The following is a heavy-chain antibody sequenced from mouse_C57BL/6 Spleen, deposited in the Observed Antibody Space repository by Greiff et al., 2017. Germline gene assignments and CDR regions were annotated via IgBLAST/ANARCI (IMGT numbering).Heavy chain of an antibody. Sequence: VQLQQPGAELVKPGASVKLSCKASGYTFTSYWMHWVKQRPGQGLEWIGMIHPNSGSTNYNEKFKSKATLTVDKSSSTAYMQLSSLTSEDSAVYYCARWNYGSSYGAMDYWGQGTSVTVSS. J-gene: IGHJ4*01. CDR1: GYTFTSYW. V-gene: IGHV1-64*01. CDR3: ARWNYGSSYGAMDY. D-gene: IGHD1-1*01. CDR2: IHPNSGST.